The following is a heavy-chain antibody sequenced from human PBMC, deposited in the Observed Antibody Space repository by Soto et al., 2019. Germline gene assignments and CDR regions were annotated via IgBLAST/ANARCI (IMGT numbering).Heavy chain of an antibody. CDR1: GFTFSTYS. CDR3: TRDPEALDY. CDR2: VSRGSPTM. Sequence: GGSLRLSCAASGFTFSTYSMNWVRQAPGKGLEWVAYVSRGSPTMHYADSVKGRFTISRDNAKNSLYLQMNSLKADDTAVYYCTRDPEALDYWGQGTLATVAS. V-gene: IGHV3-48*01. J-gene: IGHJ4*02.